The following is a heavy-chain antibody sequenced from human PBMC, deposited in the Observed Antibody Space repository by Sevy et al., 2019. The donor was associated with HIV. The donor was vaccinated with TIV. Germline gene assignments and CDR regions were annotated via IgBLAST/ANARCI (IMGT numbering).Heavy chain of an antibody. V-gene: IGHV4-59*01. Sequence: SETLSLTCTVSGGSISNYYWSWIRQPPGKGLEWIGYIYYSGSTNYNPSLKSRVTISVDTSKNQFSLKVSSVTAADTAVYYCARYMMGYYSFFDYWGQGTLVTVSS. D-gene: IGHD5-12*01. J-gene: IGHJ4*02. CDR1: GGSISNYY. CDR3: ARYMMGYYSFFDY. CDR2: IYYSGST.